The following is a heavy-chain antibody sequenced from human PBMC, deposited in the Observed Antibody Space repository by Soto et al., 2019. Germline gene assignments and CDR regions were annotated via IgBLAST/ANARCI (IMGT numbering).Heavy chain of an antibody. CDR2: IKFDGSEK. CDR1: GFTFSDYW. CDR3: VKDGGYCSSTTCYSPRNHYFDS. Sequence: GGSLRLSCAASGFTFSDYWMSWVRQAPGKGPEWEANIKFDGSEKQYVDSVKGRFSISRDNSRNSLFLQMNSLRAGDTAVYYCVKDGGYCSSTTCYSPRNHYFDSWGQGTLVTVSS. V-gene: IGHV3-7*03. D-gene: IGHD2-2*01. J-gene: IGHJ4*02.